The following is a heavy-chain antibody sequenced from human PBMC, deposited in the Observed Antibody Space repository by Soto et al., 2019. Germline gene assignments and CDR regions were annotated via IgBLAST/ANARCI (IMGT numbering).Heavy chain of an antibody. CDR3: ARVSILTGTYWFDP. Sequence: PSETLSLTCTVSGGSISSYYWSWIRQPPGKGLEWIGYIYYSGSTNYNPSLKSRVTISVDTSKNQFSLKLSSVTAADTAVYYCARVSILTGTYWFDPWGQGTLVTVLL. V-gene: IGHV4-59*01. CDR2: IYYSGST. CDR1: GGSISSYY. D-gene: IGHD3-9*01. J-gene: IGHJ5*02.